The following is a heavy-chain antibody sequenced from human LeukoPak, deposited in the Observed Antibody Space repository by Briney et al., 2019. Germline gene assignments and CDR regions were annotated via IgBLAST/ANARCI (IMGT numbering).Heavy chain of an antibody. D-gene: IGHD5-18*01. CDR2: INPNFGST. CDR3: AREGAVATAMLSLDY. Sequence: ASVKVSCKASGYTFTSYYIHWVRQAPGQELEWMGIINPNFGSTSYAQKFQGRVTMTSDMSTSTVYMELSSLRFDDTAIYYCAREGAVATAMLSLDYWGQGALVTVSS. V-gene: IGHV1-46*01. CDR1: GYTFTSYY. J-gene: IGHJ4*02.